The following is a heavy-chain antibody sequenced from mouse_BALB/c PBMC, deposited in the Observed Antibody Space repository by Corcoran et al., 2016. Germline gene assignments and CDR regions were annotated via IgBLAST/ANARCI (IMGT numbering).Heavy chain of an antibody. CDR3: GRSREGNYVVY. D-gene: IGHD2-1*01. Sequence: EVQLQQSGAELVKPGASVKLSCTASGFNIKDTYMHWVKQRPEQGLEWIGRIDPANGSTKYDPKFQGKATMTADTSSNTVNLQLSSLTSEATAVYYCGRSREGNYVVYWGQGTTLTVSS. V-gene: IGHV14-3*02. J-gene: IGHJ2*01. CDR1: GFNIKDTY. CDR2: IDPANGST.